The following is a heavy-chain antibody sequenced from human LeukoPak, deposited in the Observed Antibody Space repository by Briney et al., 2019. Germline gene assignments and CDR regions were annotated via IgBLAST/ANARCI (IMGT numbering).Heavy chain of an antibody. D-gene: IGHD6-19*01. CDR3: ARDSSSGWYMGRTFDY. J-gene: IGHJ4*02. CDR2: INPNSGGT. Sequence: GASVKVSCKASGYTFTGNYMHWVRQAPGQGLEWMGWINPNSGGTNYAHKFQGRVTMTRDTSISTAYMELSRLRSDDTAVYYCARDSSSGWYMGRTFDYWGQGTLVTVSS. V-gene: IGHV1-2*02. CDR1: GYTFTGNY.